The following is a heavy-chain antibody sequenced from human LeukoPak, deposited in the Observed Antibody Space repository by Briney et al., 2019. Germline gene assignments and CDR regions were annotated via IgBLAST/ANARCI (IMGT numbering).Heavy chain of an antibody. D-gene: IGHD4-17*01. CDR3: ARNLPRDYGDYVAY. V-gene: IGHV1-2*06. J-gene: IGHJ4*02. Sequence: ASVEVSCKASGYTFTGYYMHWVRQAPGQGLEWMGRINPNSGGTDYAQKFQGRVTMTRDTSISTAYMELSRLRSDDTAVYYCARNLPRDYGDYVAYWGQGTLVTVSS. CDR2: INPNSGGT. CDR1: GYTFTGYY.